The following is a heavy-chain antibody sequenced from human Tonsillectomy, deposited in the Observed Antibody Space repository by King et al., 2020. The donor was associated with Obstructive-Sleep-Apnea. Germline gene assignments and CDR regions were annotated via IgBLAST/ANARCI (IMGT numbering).Heavy chain of an antibody. D-gene: IGHD5-12*01. CDR1: GGSISSYY. CDR3: ARDLYSGYDYSLKLGYYYGMDV. Sequence: VQLQESGPGLVKPSETLSLTCTVSGGSISSYYWSWIRQPAGKGLEWIGRIYTSGSTNYNPSLKSRVTMSVDTSKNQFSLKLSSVTAADTAVYYCARDLYSGYDYSLKLGYYYGMDVWGHGTTVTVSS. J-gene: IGHJ6*02. V-gene: IGHV4-4*07. CDR2: IYTSGST.